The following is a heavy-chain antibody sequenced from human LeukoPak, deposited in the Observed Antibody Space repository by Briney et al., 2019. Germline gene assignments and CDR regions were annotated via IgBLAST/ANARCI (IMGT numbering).Heavy chain of an antibody. D-gene: IGHD2-15*01. CDR2: ISGSGGDT. CDR1: GFTFSTYS. Sequence: GGSLRLSCAASGFTFSTYSMSWVRQAPGKGLEWVSAISGSGGDTLYADSVKGRFTISRDNSKNTLYLQMNSLRVEGTAVYHCVGCSGGTCSGNWLDPWGQGTLVTVSS. CDR3: VGCSGGTCSGNWLDP. V-gene: IGHV3-23*01. J-gene: IGHJ5*02.